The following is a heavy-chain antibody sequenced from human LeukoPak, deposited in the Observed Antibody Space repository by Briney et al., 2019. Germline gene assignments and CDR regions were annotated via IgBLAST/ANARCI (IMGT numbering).Heavy chain of an antibody. CDR3: ARAKGTYYYGSGSYNYFDY. CDR2: INPNSGGT. V-gene: IGHV1-2*02. Sequence: GASVKVSCKAPGYTFTGYYMHWVRQAPGQGLEWMGWINPNSGGTNYAQKFQGRVTMTRDTSISTAYMELSRLRSDDTAVYYCARAKGTYYYGSGSYNYFDYWGQGTLVTVSS. CDR1: GYTFTGYY. J-gene: IGHJ4*02. D-gene: IGHD3-10*01.